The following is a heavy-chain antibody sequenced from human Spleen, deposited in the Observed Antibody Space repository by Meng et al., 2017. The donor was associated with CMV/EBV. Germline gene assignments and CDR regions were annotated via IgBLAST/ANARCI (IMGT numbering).Heavy chain of an antibody. CDR2: IIPIFGTA. CDR3: ARGPVSAEYFDH. J-gene: IGHJ4*02. Sequence: SVKVSCKASGGTFSSYAISWVRQAPGQGLEWMGGIIPIFGTANYAQKFQGRVTITTDESTSTAYMELSSLRSDDTAVYYCARGPVSAEYFDHWGQGTLVTVSS. D-gene: IGHD3/OR15-3a*01. CDR1: GGTFSSYA. V-gene: IGHV1-69*05.